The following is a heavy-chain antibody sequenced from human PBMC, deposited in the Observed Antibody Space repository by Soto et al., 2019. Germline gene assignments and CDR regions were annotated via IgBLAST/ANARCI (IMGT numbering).Heavy chain of an antibody. CDR2: IIPIFGTA. J-gene: IGHJ5*02. D-gene: IGHD1-7*01. CDR3: ARETGISITGTTGGYWFDP. CDR1: GGTFSSYA. Sequence: SVKVSCKASGGTFSSYAISWVRQAPGQGLEWMGGIIPIFGTANYAQKFQGRVTITADESTSTAYMELSSLRSEDTAVYYCARETGISITGTTGGYWFDPWGQGTLVTVSS. V-gene: IGHV1-69*13.